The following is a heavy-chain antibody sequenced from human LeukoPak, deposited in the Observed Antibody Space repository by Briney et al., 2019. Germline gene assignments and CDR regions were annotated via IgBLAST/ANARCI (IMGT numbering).Heavy chain of an antibody. CDR1: GYTFTGYY. CDR3: ARDHCSSGGCYEDYYYGVDV. J-gene: IGHJ6*02. D-gene: IGHD2-15*01. Sequence: GASVKVSCKASGYTFTGYYMHWVRQAPGQGLEWMGWINPNSGGTNYAQKFQGSVTMTRDTSINTAYMEVSRLRSDDTAVYYCARDHCSSGGCYEDYYYGVDVWGQGTTVTVSS. CDR2: INPNSGGT. V-gene: IGHV1-2*04.